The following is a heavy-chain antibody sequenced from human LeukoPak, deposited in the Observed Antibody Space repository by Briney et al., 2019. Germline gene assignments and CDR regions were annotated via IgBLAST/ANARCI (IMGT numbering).Heavy chain of an antibody. CDR3: AKDLDSSGYYRPFDY. CDR2: ISGDGKST. CDR1: GFTFADYG. Sequence: GGSLRLSCAASGFTFADYGMHWVCQAPGKGLEWVSLISGDGKSTNYADSVKGRFTISRDNRKNSLYLQMNSLRTEDTALYYCAKDLDSSGYYRPFDYWGQGALVTVSS. J-gene: IGHJ4*02. V-gene: IGHV3-43*02. D-gene: IGHD3-22*01.